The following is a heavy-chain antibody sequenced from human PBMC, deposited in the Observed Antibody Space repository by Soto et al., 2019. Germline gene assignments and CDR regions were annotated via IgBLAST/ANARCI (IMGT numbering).Heavy chain of an antibody. CDR2: ISYDGSNK. CDR1: GFTFSSYS. D-gene: IGHD6-19*01. V-gene: IGHV3-30*04. J-gene: IGHJ4*02. CDR3: ARDAGVAGSEYYFDY. Sequence: QVQLVESGGGVVQPGRSLRLSCAASGFTFSSYSMHWVRQAPGKGLEWVAVISYDGSNKYYADSVKGRFPISRANSKNPLYLPMNSLRAEDTAVYYCARDAGVAGSEYYFDYWGQGTLVTVSS.